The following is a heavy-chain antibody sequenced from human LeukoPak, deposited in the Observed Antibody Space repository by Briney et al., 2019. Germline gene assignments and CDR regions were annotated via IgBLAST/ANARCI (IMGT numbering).Heavy chain of an antibody. J-gene: IGHJ6*02. V-gene: IGHV1-69*13. D-gene: IGHD2-2*01. CDR2: IIPIFGTA. CDR1: GGTFSSYA. CDR3: ARDSIVVVPAATYYYYYGMDV. Sequence: ASVKVSCKASGGTFSSYAISWVRQAPEQGLEWMGGIIPIFGTANYAQKFQGRVTITADESTSTAYMELSSLRSEDTAVYYCARDSIVVVPAATYYYYYGMDVWGQGTTVTVSS.